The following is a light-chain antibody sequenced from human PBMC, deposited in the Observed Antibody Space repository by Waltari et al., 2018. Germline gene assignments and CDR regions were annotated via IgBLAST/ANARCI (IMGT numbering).Light chain of an antibody. CDR2: KIS. CDR3: MQATHWPIT. J-gene: IGKJ5*01. V-gene: IGKV2-30*01. CDR1: QSLLYRDGHTY. Sequence: DVVMTQSPLSLPVTLGQPASISCSSSQSLLYRDGHTYLSWFQQRPGQAPRRLIYKISKRDSGVPDRFSGSGSGTDFTLKISRVEAEDVAIYYCMQATHWPITFGQGTRLEI.